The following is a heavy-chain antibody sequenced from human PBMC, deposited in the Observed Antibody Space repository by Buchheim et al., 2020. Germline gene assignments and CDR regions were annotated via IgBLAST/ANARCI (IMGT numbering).Heavy chain of an antibody. CDR1: GFTFSSYG. Sequence: QVQLVESGGGVVQPGRSLRLSCAASGFTFSSYGMHWVRQAPGQGLEWVAVIWYDGSNKYYADSLKGRFTIFRDNSKNTLYLQMNSLRAEDTAVYYCARDARIAADDPNFDYWGQGTL. CDR3: ARDARIAADDPNFDY. D-gene: IGHD6-13*01. CDR2: IWYDGSNK. V-gene: IGHV3-33*01. J-gene: IGHJ4*02.